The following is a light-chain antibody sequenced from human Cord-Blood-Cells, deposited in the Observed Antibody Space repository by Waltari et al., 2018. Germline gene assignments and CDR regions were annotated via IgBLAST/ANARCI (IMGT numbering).Light chain of an antibody. CDR2: DAS. CDR1: QSASSY. V-gene: IGKV3-11*01. Sequence: EIVLTQSPATLSLPPGERATLSCSASQSASSYLAWYQQKPGQAPRLLIYDASNRATGIPARFSGSGSGTDFTLTISSLEPEDFAVYYCQQRSNWPLTFGGGTKVEIK. CDR3: QQRSNWPLT. J-gene: IGKJ4*01.